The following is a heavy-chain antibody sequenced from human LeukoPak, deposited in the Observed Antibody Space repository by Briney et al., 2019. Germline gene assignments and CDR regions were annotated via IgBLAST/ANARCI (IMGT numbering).Heavy chain of an antibody. CDR3: ARETSVGTRGGLWGSYRLKWFDP. CDR2: IKKDGSEK. V-gene: IGHV3-7*01. D-gene: IGHD3-16*02. CDR1: GFTFSSYW. J-gene: IGHJ5*02. Sequence: GGSLRLSCAASGFTFSSYWMSWGREAPGEGVEWVANIKKDGSEKYYVASVKGRFTTPRDNAKNSLYLQMNSLRAEDTAVYYCARETSVGTRGGLWGSYRLKWFDPWGQGTPVTVSS.